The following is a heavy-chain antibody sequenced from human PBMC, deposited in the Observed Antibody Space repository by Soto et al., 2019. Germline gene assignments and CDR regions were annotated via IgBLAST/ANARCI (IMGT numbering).Heavy chain of an antibody. Sequence: GESLKISCKGSGYSFAGYWITWVRQKPGKGLEWMGRIDPSDSQTYYSPSFRGHVTISVTKSITTVFLQWGSLRASDTAMYYCARQIYDSDTGPNFQYYFDSWGQGAPVTVSS. D-gene: IGHD3-22*01. V-gene: IGHV5-10-1*01. J-gene: IGHJ4*02. CDR2: IDPSDSQT. CDR3: ARQIYDSDTGPNFQYYFDS. CDR1: GYSFAGYW.